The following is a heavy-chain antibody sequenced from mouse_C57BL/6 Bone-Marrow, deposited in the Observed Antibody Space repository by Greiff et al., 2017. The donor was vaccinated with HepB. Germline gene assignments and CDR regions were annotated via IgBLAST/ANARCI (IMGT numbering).Heavy chain of an antibody. D-gene: IGHD1-1*01. Sequence: EVKLQESGPGLVKPSQSLSLTCSVTGYSITSGYYWNWIRQFPGNKLEWMGYISYDGSNNYNPSLKNRISITRDTSKNQFFLKLNSVTTEDTATYYCARYGYGSSLGYWGQGTTLTVSS. CDR2: ISYDGSN. V-gene: IGHV3-6*01. CDR3: ARYGYGSSLGY. J-gene: IGHJ2*01. CDR1: GYSITSGYY.